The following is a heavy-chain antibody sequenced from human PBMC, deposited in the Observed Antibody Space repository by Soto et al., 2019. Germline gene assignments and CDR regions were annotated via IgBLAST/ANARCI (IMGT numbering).Heavy chain of an antibody. CDR1: GYTFTDYY. D-gene: IGHD3-22*01. CDR2: INPNTGGT. Sequence: QVHLVQAGTEVRQPGASVRVSCKASGYTFTDYYLHWVRQAPGQGPEWMGWINPNTGGTDYAQKFRAWVNMTMDAAINTAFMDLGRLKSHVTPVYYCANGGHYDSPPYEDSWCQGNLVTVSS. CDR3: ANGGHYDSPPYEDS. J-gene: IGHJ4*02. V-gene: IGHV1-2*04.